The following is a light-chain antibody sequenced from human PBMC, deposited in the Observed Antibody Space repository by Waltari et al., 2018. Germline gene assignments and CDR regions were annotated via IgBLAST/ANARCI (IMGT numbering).Light chain of an antibody. CDR3: QTGGHGTWV. CDR1: SGHSSNV. Sequence: QLVLTHSPSASASLGSSVKITSPLSSGHSSNVIACPQQQPEKGPRFLMKVNSDGSQSKGDKIPDRFSGSSSGAEHYLTISSLQSEDEADYYCQTGGHGTWVFGGGTKLTVL. V-gene: IGLV4-69*01. J-gene: IGLJ3*02. CDR2: VNSDGSQ.